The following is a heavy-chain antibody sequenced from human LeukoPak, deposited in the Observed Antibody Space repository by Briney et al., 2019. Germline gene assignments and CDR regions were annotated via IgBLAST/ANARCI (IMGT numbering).Heavy chain of an antibody. J-gene: IGHJ6*02. CDR3: ARHWGLVGDYYGMDV. CDR2: IYHSGST. V-gene: IGHV4-30-2*01. Sequence: SQTLSLTCAVSGGSISSGGYSWSWIRQPPGKGLEWIGYIYHSGSTYYNPSLKSRVTISVDRSKNQFSLKLSSVTAADTAVYYCARHWGLVGDYYGMDVWGQGTTVTVS. CDR1: GGSISSGGYS. D-gene: IGHD1-26*01.